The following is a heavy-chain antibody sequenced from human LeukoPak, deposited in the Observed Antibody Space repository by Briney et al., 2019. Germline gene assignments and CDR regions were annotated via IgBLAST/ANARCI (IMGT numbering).Heavy chain of an antibody. D-gene: IGHD3-22*01. CDR2: ISSSSSYI. V-gene: IGHV3-21*01. J-gene: IGHJ4*02. CDR1: GFTFSSYA. CDR3: ASGDSSGYYYVD. Sequence: GGSLRLSCAASGFTFSSYAMSWVRQAPGKGLEWVSSISSSSSYIYYADSVKGRFTISRDNAKNSLYLQKNSLRAEDTAVYYCASGDSSGYYYVDWGQGTLVTVSS.